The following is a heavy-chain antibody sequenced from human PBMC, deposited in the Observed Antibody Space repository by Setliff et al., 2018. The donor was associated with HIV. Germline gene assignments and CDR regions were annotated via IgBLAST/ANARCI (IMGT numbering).Heavy chain of an antibody. CDR3: GRARSSWYNTSPYYFDS. Sequence: SETLSLTCTVSGVSVRSGDHWSWVRQAPGKGLELIGYFSYTDEPYINYLEYFNPSLKSRLGITLDKPRNQFSLKLASVTAADTAVYYCGRARSSWYNTSPYYFDSWGQGTLVTVSS. V-gene: IGHV4-30-4*08. J-gene: IGHJ4*02. CDR1: GVSVRSGDH. CDR2: FSYTDEP. D-gene: IGHD1-20*01.